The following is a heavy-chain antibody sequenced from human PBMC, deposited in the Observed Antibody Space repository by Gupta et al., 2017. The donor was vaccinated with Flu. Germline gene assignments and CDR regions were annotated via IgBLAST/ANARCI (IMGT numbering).Heavy chain of an antibody. D-gene: IGHD4-17*01. CDR2: IYWDDDK. J-gene: IGHJ4*02. CDR1: GFSLSTTGMG. CDR3: AQSYYGDFWYY. Sequence: QLTLRESGPTLVKPTQTLTLTCTFSGFSLSTTGMGVGWIRQPPGKALEWLALIYWDDDKRYSPPLKSRLTSTTDTSKNQVVLTVTNVDPVDTGTYYCAQSYYGDFWYYWGQGTLVTVSS. V-gene: IGHV2-5*02.